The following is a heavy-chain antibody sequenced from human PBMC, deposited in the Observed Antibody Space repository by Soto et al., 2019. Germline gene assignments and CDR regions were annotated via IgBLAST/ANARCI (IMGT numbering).Heavy chain of an antibody. J-gene: IGHJ4*02. CDR2: IYYSGST. CDR1: GGSISSGGYY. CDR3: ATSVAAGKSSFDH. Sequence: SETLSLTYNVSGGSISSGGYYWSWIRQHPGKGLEWIGYIYYSGSTYYNPSLKSRVTISVDTSKNQFSLRLSSVTAADTAVYYCATSVAAGKSSFDHWGQGTLVTVPQ. V-gene: IGHV4-31*03. D-gene: IGHD6-13*01.